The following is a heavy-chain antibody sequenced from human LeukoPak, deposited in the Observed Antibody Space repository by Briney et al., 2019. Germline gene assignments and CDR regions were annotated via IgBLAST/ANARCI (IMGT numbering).Heavy chain of an antibody. CDR3: ARLAEAGTFSQFDYYYMDV. CDR1: GNSFVQYY. V-gene: IGHV4-34*12. J-gene: IGHJ6*03. Sequence: SEPLAVSCIVAGNSFVQYYLCWVRQPALKWLELIRHVIHSGSTNYNPSLKSRVTISVDTSKNQFSLKLSSVTAADTAVYYCARLAEAGTFSQFDYYYMDVWGKGTTVTVSS. D-gene: IGHD6-13*01. CDR2: VIHSGST.